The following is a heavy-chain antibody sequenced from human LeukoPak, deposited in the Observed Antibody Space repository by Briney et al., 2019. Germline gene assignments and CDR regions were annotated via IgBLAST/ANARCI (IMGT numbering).Heavy chain of an antibody. J-gene: IGHJ6*02. CDR3: AKANQTDIVVALLYYGMDV. Sequence: GGSLRLSCAASGFTFSDYWMSWVRQAPGKGLEWVSAISGSGGSTYYADSVKGRFTISRDNSKNTLYLQMNSLRAEDTAVYYCAKANQTDIVVALLYYGMDVWGQGTTVTVSS. V-gene: IGHV3-23*01. D-gene: IGHD2-15*01. CDR2: ISGSGGST. CDR1: GFTFSDYW.